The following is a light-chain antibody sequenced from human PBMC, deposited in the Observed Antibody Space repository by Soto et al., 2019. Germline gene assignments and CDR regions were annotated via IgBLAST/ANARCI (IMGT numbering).Light chain of an antibody. CDR1: QDISIY. Sequence: DIQMTQSPSSLSASVGDRVTITCQASQDISIYLHWYQQRPGKAPNLLIYDASNLETGVPTRFSGSGSGTNFTFTISSLQPEDFATYYCQQYENLPLTFGGGTKVDIK. CDR2: DAS. CDR3: QQYENLPLT. J-gene: IGKJ4*01. V-gene: IGKV1-33*01.